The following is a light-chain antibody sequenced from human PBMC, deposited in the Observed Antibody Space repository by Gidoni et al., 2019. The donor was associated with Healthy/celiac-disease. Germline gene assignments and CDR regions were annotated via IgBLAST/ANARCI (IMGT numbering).Light chain of an antibody. CDR2: WAS. V-gene: IGKV4-1*01. CDR3: QQYYSTPLT. J-gene: IGKJ4*01. Sequence: DIVMTQSQDSLAVSLGERATINGKSSQSVLYSSNNKNYLAWYQQKPGQPPKLLIYWASTRESGVPDRFSGSGSGTDFTLTISSLQAEDVAFYYCQQYYSTPLTFGGGTKVEIK. CDR1: QSVLYSSNNKNY.